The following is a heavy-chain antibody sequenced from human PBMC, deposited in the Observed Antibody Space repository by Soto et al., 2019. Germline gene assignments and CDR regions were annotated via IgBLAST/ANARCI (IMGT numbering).Heavy chain of an antibody. V-gene: IGHV3-23*01. Sequence: GGSLRLSCAASGFTLSNYAMSWVRQAPGMGLEWVSAIGGGGDTYYADSVKGRRTISRDKPKNTLYLQMNALSAEDTAVYRCAKAVSYARSRSTCHSRVFDYWGQGTLVTVYS. J-gene: IGHJ4*02. CDR3: AKAVSYARSRSTCHSRVFDY. CDR2: IGGGGDT. CDR1: GFTLSNYA. D-gene: IGHD2-15*01.